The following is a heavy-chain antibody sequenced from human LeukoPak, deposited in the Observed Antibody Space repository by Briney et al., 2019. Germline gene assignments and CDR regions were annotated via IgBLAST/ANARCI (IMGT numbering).Heavy chain of an antibody. CDR2: IYHSGST. V-gene: IGHV4-30-2*01. J-gene: IGHJ4*02. CDR3: ARGEEALFDY. Sequence: PSETLSLTCTVSGGSISSGGYYWSWIRQPPGKGLEWIGYIYHSGSTYYNPSLKSRVTISVDRSKNQFSLKLSSVTAADTAVYYCARGEEALFDYWGQGTLVTVSS. CDR1: GGSISSGGYY.